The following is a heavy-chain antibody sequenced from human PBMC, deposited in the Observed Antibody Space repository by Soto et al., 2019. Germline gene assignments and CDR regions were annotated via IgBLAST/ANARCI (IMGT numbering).Heavy chain of an antibody. CDR1: GASISSSY. CDR3: ARSDYGDYVGY. Sequence: SETLSLTCTVSGASISSSYWSWIRQSPGNGLEWIGYVYYTGSTNYNPSLKSRVTLSVDTSKNQLSLKLNSVTAADTAVYYCARSDYGDYVGYWGQGTLVTVSS. CDR2: VYYTGST. V-gene: IGHV4-59*01. D-gene: IGHD4-17*01. J-gene: IGHJ4*02.